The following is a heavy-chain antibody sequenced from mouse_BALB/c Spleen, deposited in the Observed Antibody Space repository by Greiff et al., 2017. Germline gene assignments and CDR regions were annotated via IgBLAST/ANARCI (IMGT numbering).Heavy chain of an antibody. J-gene: IGHJ2*01. D-gene: IGHD2-14*01. CDR2: ISSGGSYT. V-gene: IGHV5-6*01. Sequence: DVQLVESGGDLVKPGGSLKLSCAASGFTFSSYGMSWVRQTPDKRLEWVATISSGGSYTYYPDSVKGRFTISRDNAKNTLYLQMSSLKSEDTAMYYCARQGDRGYYFDYWGQGTTLTVSS. CDR1: GFTFSSYG. CDR3: ARQGDRGYYFDY.